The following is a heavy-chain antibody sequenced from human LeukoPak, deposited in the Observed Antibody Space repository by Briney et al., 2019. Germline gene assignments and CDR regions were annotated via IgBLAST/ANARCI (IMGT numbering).Heavy chain of an antibody. CDR3: ASRGHVGSGTYSPYDY. D-gene: IGHD3-10*01. CDR2: ISGSGSRT. V-gene: IGHV3-23*01. Sequence: GGSLRLSCAASGFTFSNFAMSWVRQAPEKGLEWVSVISGSGSRTYYADSVKGRFTISRDNSRNTIYLQMTSLRAEDTAVYYRASRGHVGSGTYSPYDYWGQGTLVSVSS. CDR1: GFTFSNFA. J-gene: IGHJ4*02.